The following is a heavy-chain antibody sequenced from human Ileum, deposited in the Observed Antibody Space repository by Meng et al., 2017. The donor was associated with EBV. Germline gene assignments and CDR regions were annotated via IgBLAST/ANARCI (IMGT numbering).Heavy chain of an antibody. CDR2: TYGSDI. CDR1: GGSASSVIYL. CDR3: AYYRVGRGGVGS. J-gene: IGHJ4*02. V-gene: IGHV4-61*01. Sequence: PLQDSGPGLVTPSGPLSLSCFVSGGSASSVIYLGRSIRQPPGRGLEWIGHTYGSDINYSPSFQSRVTISIDPAKKQLFLKLTSVTAADTAMYYCAYYRVGRGGVGSWGQGTLVTVSS. D-gene: IGHD3-16*01.